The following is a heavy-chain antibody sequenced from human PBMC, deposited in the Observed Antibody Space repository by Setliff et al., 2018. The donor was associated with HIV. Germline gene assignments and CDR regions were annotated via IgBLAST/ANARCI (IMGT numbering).Heavy chain of an antibody. D-gene: IGHD7-27*01. J-gene: IGHJ3*02. CDR3: ARERSTLGRAFDI. CDR1: GYTFTGYY. V-gene: IGHV1-2*06. Sequence: ASVKVSCKASGYTFTGYYMHWVRQAPGQGLEWMGRINPNSGGTNYAQKFQGRVTMTRDTSISTAYMELSRLRSDDTAVYYCARERSTLGRAFDIWGQGTMVTVSS. CDR2: INPNSGGT.